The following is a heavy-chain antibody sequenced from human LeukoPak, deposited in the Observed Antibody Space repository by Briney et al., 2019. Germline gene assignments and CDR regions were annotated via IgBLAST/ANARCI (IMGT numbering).Heavy chain of an antibody. V-gene: IGHV3-7*01. J-gene: IGHJ6*03. CDR2: IKQDGSEK. CDR3: ARGHSGYDLYYMDV. CDR1: GFTFSSYW. Sequence: GGSLRLSCAASGFTFSSYWMSWVRQAPGKGLEWVANIKQDGSEKYYVDSVKGRFTISRDNAKNSLYLQMNSLRAEDTAVYYCARGHSGYDLYYMDVWGKGTTVTVSS. D-gene: IGHD5-12*01.